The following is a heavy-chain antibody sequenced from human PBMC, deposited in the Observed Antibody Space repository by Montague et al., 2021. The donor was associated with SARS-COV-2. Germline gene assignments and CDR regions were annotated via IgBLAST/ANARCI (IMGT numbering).Heavy chain of an antibody. D-gene: IGHD6-6*01. CDR1: GASVASGNFY. Sequence: SETLSLTCTVSGASVASGNFYWSWIRQPPGKGLEWIGYMYYTGHTNYNPSLESRVTMPVDPSKNQFSLTLTSVTAADTAVYYYARSRANVPSRPGFDYWGQGALVTVYS. CDR3: ARSRANVPSRPGFDY. CDR2: MYYTGHT. J-gene: IGHJ4*02. V-gene: IGHV4-61*01.